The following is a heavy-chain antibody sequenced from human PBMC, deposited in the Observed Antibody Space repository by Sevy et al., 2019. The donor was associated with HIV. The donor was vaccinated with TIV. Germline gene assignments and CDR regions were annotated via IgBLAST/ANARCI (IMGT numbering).Heavy chain of an antibody. D-gene: IGHD2-15*01. CDR1: GYTLIEFS. J-gene: IGHJ4*02. CDR2: FDPEDGET. Sequence: ASVKVSCKVSGYTLIEFSMHWVRQAPGKGLEWMGGFDPEDGETIYAQRFKGRVTMTEDTSTDTAYMELSSLRSGDTAVYYCATGLPGEYVDCSSCYSDYFAYWGQGTLVTVSS. V-gene: IGHV1-24*01. CDR3: ATGLPGEYVDCSSCYSDYFAY.